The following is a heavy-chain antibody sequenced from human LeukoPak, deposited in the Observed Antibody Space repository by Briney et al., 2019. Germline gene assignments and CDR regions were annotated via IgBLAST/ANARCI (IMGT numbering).Heavy chain of an antibody. Sequence: GASVKVSCKASGGTFSSYAISWVRQAPGQGLEWMGRIIPILGIANYAQKFQGRVTITADKSTSTAYMELRSLRSDDTAVYYCAKDEDYMVSYNWFDPWGQGTLVTVSS. CDR3: AKDEDYMVSYNWFDP. CDR1: GGTFSSYA. V-gene: IGHV1-69*04. J-gene: IGHJ5*02. D-gene: IGHD4-11*01. CDR2: IIPILGIA.